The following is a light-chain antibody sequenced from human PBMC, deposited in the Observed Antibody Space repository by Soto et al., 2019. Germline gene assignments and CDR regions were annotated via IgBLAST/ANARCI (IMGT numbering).Light chain of an antibody. CDR3: CSYSGTYSLRV. V-gene: IGLV2-11*01. CDR2: DVT. CDR1: SSDVGGYNF. Sequence: QSALTQPRSVSGAPGQSVTSSCTGTSSDVGGYNFVSWYQQYPGKAPKLIIYDVTKRPSGVPDRFSGSKSGNTASLTISGLQAEDEADYYCCSYSGTYSLRVFGGGTKL. J-gene: IGLJ3*02.